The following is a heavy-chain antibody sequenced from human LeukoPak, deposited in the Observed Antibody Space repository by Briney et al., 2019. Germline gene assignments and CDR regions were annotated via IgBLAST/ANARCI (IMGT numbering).Heavy chain of an antibody. CDR1: GFTFSSYW. CDR3: ARGEVYDSSGYSVGGFDY. J-gene: IGHJ4*02. Sequence: PGGSLRLSCAASGFTFSSYWMSWVRQAPGKGLEWVANIKKDGSEKYYVDSVKGRFTISRDNAKNTLYLQMNSLRAEDTAVYYCARGEVYDSSGYSVGGFDYWGQGTLVTDSS. CDR2: IKKDGSEK. D-gene: IGHD3-22*01. V-gene: IGHV3-7*03.